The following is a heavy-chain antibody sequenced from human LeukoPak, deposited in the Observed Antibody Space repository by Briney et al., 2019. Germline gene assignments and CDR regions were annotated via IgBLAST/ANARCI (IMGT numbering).Heavy chain of an antibody. Sequence: SETLSLTCTVSGGSISSGSYYWSWIRQPAGKGLEWIGRIYTSGSTNYNPSLKSRVTISVDTSKNQFSLKLSSVTAADTAVYYCARIRRIGYCSGGSCYPGAFDIWGQGTMVTVSS. CDR1: GGSISSGSYY. CDR3: ARIRRIGYCSGGSCYPGAFDI. J-gene: IGHJ3*02. V-gene: IGHV4-61*02. CDR2: IYTSGST. D-gene: IGHD2-15*01.